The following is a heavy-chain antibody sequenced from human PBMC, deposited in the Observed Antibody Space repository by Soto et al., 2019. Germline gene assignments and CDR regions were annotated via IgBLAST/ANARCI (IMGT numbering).Heavy chain of an antibody. V-gene: IGHV4-34*01. Sequence: SETLSLTCAVYGWSFSDYYWSWIRQPPGKGLEWIGEINHTGGTNYHPSLKSRVTISVDTSKKQLSLKLSSVTAADTAVYYCATHRENYYYYGMDVWGQGXTVTVYS. D-gene: IGHD3-10*01. J-gene: IGHJ6*02. CDR1: GWSFSDYY. CDR2: INHTGGT. CDR3: ATHRENYYYYGMDV.